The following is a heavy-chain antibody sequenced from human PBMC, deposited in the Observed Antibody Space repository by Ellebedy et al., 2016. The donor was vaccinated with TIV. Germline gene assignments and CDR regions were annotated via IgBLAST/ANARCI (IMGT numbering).Heavy chain of an antibody. CDR2: IDPNSGDT. V-gene: IGHV1-2*02. D-gene: IGHD5-24*01. Sequence: AASVKVSCKASGYTFTDYYIHWVRQAPGQGLEWMGWIDPNSGDTNFAQKFQGRVSMTRDTSISTVYMELSRLRSDDTAIYFCARVMATSYGYWGQGTLVTVSS. CDR3: ARVMATSYGY. J-gene: IGHJ4*02. CDR1: GYTFTDYY.